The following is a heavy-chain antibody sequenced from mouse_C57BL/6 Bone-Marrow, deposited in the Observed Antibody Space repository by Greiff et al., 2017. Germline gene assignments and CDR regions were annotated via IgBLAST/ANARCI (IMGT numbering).Heavy chain of an antibody. D-gene: IGHD1-1*01. Sequence: QVQLKQSGAELVRPGASVTLSCKASGYTFTDYEMHWVKQTPVHGLEWIGAIDPETGGTAYNQKFKGKAILTADKSSSTAYMERRSLTSEDSAVYYCTRDPFYDYGSSRTWYFDVWGTGTTVTVAS. V-gene: IGHV1-15*01. J-gene: IGHJ1*03. CDR3: TRDPFYDYGSSRTWYFDV. CDR1: GYTFTDYE. CDR2: IDPETGGT.